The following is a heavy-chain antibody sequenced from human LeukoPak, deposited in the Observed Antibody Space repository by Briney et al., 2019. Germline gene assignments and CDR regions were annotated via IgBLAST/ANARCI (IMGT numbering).Heavy chain of an antibody. CDR1: GYTFTGYY. V-gene: IGHV1-2*02. D-gene: IGHD3-10*01. J-gene: IGHJ4*02. CDR3: ARARRVVDVLNY. Sequence: ASVKVSCKASGYTFTGYYMHWVRQAPGQGLEWMGWINPNSGGTNYAQKFQGRVTMTRDTYISTASMELSRLRSDDTAVYYCARARRVVDVLNYWGQGTLVTVSS. CDR2: INPNSGGT.